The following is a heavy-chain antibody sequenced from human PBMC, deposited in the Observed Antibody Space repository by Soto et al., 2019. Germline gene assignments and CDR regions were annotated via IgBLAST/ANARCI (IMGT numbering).Heavy chain of an antibody. Sequence: SETLSLTCTFSGGSISSYYWSWIRQPPGKGLEWIGYIYYSGSTNYNPSLKSRVTISVDTSKNQFSLKLSSVTAADTAVYYCARGGYDFWSGYLDYWGQGTLVTVSS. V-gene: IGHV4-59*01. CDR2: IYYSGST. CDR3: ARGGYDFWSGYLDY. J-gene: IGHJ4*02. CDR1: GGSISSYY. D-gene: IGHD3-3*01.